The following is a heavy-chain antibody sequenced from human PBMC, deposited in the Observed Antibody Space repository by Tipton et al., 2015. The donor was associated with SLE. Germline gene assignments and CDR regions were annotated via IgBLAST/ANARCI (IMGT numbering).Heavy chain of an antibody. J-gene: IGHJ6*02. V-gene: IGHV4-31*03. Sequence: TLSLTCTVSGDSMSSGGYYWSWIRHHPGKGLEWIGYIYYSGNTFYNPSLKSRITISIDTSKNQFSLKLTSVTAADTAVYYCARVVAVGAAHYYDIDVWGQGTRVTVSS. CDR1: GDSMSSGGYY. CDR3: ARVVAVGAAHYYDIDV. CDR2: IYYSGNT. D-gene: IGHD2-15*01.